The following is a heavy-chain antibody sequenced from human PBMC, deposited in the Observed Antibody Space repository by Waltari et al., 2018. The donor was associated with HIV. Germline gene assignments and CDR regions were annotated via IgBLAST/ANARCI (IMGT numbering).Heavy chain of an antibody. Sequence: EVQVLESGGALVQPGGYLRLSCAASGFTFSTHGMSWVRQAPGKGLEWVSTISGSGGSTYYADSVKGRFTVSRDNSKNTLYLQMNSLRAEDTAVYFCVKEHQYSHSWYSYYGMDVWGQGTTVTVSS. CDR1: GFTFSTHG. V-gene: IGHV3-23*01. D-gene: IGHD6-13*01. J-gene: IGHJ6*02. CDR2: ISGSGGST. CDR3: VKEHQYSHSWYSYYGMDV.